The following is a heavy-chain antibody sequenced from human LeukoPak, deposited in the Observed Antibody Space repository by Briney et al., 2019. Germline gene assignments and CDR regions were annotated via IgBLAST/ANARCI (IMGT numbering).Heavy chain of an antibody. V-gene: IGHV3-74*01. CDR2: INSDGSST. CDR3: ARGSTSWDLDY. J-gene: IGHJ4*02. Sequence: GGSLRLSCAASEFTFSRYWMHWVRQAPGKGLVWVSRINSDGSSTTYADSVKGRFTTSRDNAKNTLYLEMNSLRAEDTAVYYCARGSTSWDLDYWGQGTLVTVSS. D-gene: IGHD1-26*01. CDR1: EFTFSRYW.